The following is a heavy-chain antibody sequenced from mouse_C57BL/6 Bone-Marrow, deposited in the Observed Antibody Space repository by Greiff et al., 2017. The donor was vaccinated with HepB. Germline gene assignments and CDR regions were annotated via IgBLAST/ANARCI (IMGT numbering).Heavy chain of an antibody. J-gene: IGHJ3*01. V-gene: IGHV1-85*01. CDR1: GYTFTSYD. D-gene: IGHD1-1*01. Sequence: VKLVESGPELVKPGASVKLSCKASGYTFTSYDINWVKQRPGQGLEWIGWIYPRDGSTKYNEKFKGKATLTVDTSSSTAYMELHSLTSEDSAVYFCARRPYGSSPWFAYWGQGTLVTVSA. CDR3: ARRPYGSSPWFAY. CDR2: IYPRDGST.